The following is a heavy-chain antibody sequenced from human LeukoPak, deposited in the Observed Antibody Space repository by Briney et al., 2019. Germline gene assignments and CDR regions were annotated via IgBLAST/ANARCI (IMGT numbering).Heavy chain of an antibody. CDR2: ISAYNGNI. CDR1: GYTFTSYG. J-gene: IGHJ4*02. V-gene: IGHV1-18*01. D-gene: IGHD5-18*01. Sequence: ASVKVSCKASGYTFTSYGISWVRQAPGQGLEWMGWISAYNGNINYAQKLQGRVTMTTDTSTSTAYMELRSLRSDDTAVYYCARDWEIQLWLSGGGYFDYWGQGTQVTVSS. CDR3: ARDWEIQLWLSGGGYFDY.